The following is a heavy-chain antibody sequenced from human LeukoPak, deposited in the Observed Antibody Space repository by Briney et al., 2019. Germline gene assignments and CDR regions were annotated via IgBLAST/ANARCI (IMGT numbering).Heavy chain of an antibody. CDR2: ITGSGDTT. CDR1: RFIFRNYA. Sequence: GGSLRLSCAASRFIFRNYAMSWVCQAPGKGLEWVSAITGSGDTTYYADSVKGRFTISRDNSKNTLYVEMNTLRAEDTAVYYCAKWGDYDILTGYYVSDFWGQGTLVTVSS. V-gene: IGHV3-23*01. J-gene: IGHJ4*02. D-gene: IGHD3-9*01. CDR3: AKWGDYDILTGYYVSDF.